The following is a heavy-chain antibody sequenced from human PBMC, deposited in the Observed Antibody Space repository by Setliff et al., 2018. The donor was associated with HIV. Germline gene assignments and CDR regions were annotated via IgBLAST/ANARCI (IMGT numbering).Heavy chain of an antibody. CDR2: INPNSGGT. V-gene: IGHV1-2*06. Sequence: ASVKVSCKATGYTFTDYYMHWVRQAPGQGLEWMGRINPNSGGTQYGQRFQGRVTMTRDTSSSTAYMELNGLRSDDTAVDCCARGEWGSGFQQHYYMDVWGKGTTVIVSS. D-gene: IGHD3-3*01. J-gene: IGHJ6*03. CDR1: GYTFTDYY. CDR3: ARGEWGSGFQQHYYMDV.